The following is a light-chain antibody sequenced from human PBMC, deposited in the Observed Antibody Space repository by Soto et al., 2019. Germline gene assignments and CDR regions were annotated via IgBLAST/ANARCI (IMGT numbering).Light chain of an antibody. Sequence: EIVLTQSPATLSLYPGERATLXXRASQSVSSYLAWYQQKPGQAPRLVXYDASNRATGIPARFSGSGSGTDFTLTISSLEPEDFAVYYCQQRSSWPLITFGQGTRLEIK. V-gene: IGKV3-11*01. CDR1: QSVSSY. J-gene: IGKJ5*01. CDR3: QQRSSWPLIT. CDR2: DAS.